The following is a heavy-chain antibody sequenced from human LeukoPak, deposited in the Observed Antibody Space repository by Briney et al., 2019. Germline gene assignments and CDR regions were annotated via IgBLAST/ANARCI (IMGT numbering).Heavy chain of an antibody. V-gene: IGHV4-39*07. Sequence: SETLSLTCTVSGGSISSSSYYWGWIRQPPGKGLEWIGSIYYSGSTYYNPSLKSRVTISVDTSKNQFSLRLSSVTAADTAVYYCARDRIWDYGGNRYYFDYWGQGTLVTVSS. J-gene: IGHJ4*02. CDR2: IYYSGST. CDR3: ARDRIWDYGGNRYYFDY. D-gene: IGHD4-23*01. CDR1: GGSISSSSYY.